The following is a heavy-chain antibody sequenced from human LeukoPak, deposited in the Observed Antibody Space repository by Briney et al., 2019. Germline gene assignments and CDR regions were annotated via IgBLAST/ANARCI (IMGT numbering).Heavy chain of an antibody. D-gene: IGHD4-23*01. Sequence: SVKVSCKASGGTFSNYAINWVRQAPGQGLEWMGGIIPIFGKANYAQKFQGRVTITADEFTRTAYIELNSLRSEDTAVYYCARGWLADTTVVTPYNYWGRGTLVSVSS. CDR3: ARGWLADTTVVTPYNY. CDR2: IIPIFGKA. V-gene: IGHV1-69*13. J-gene: IGHJ4*02. CDR1: GGTFSNYA.